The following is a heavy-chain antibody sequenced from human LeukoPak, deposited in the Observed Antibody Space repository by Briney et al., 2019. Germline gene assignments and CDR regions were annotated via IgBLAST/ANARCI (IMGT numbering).Heavy chain of an antibody. CDR2: ISGSGGST. CDR3: AKDARPLVVSPPASDY. V-gene: IGHV3-23*01. J-gene: IGHJ4*02. D-gene: IGHD3-22*01. CDR1: GFTFSSYA. Sequence: GGSLRLSCAASGFTFSSYAMSWVRQAPGKGLEWVSAISGSGGSTYYADSVKGRFTISRDNSKNTLYLQMNSLRAEDTAVYYCAKDARPLVVSPPASDYWGQGTLVTVSS.